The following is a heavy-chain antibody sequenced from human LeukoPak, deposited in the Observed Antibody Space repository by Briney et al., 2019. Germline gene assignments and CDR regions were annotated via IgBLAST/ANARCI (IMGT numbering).Heavy chain of an antibody. Sequence: SETLSLTCTVSGGSISSYYWSWVRQPAGKGLEWMGRIYTSGSTNYNPSLTSRVTMSVDTSTNQFSLTLSSVTAADTAVYYCARSLRWLVEDRYLYYMDVWGEGTSVTVSS. CDR3: ARSLRWLVEDRYLYYMDV. CDR1: GGSISSYY. J-gene: IGHJ6*03. V-gene: IGHV4-4*07. D-gene: IGHD6-19*01. CDR2: IYTSGST.